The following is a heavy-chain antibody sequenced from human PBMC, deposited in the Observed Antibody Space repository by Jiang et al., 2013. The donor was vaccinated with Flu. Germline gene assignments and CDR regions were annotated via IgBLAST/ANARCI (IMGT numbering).Heavy chain of an antibody. J-gene: IGHJ3*02. V-gene: IGHV3-30-3*01. CDR3: ARDLLNSYAFDI. D-gene: IGHD5-24*01. CDR2: ISYDGTNK. CDR1: GFTFSNYA. Sequence: VQLVESGGGVVQPGRSLRLSCAASGFTFSNYALHWVRQAPGKGLEWVAIISYDGTNKYYADSVKGRFTISRDNSKNTLYLQVNSLRGEDTAVYYCARDLLNSYAFDIWGQGTMVTVSS.